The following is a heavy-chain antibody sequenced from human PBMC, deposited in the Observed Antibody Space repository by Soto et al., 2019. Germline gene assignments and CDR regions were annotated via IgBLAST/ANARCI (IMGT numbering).Heavy chain of an antibody. CDR3: AKGVELDV. CDR1: GFSFSSFA. V-gene: IGHV3-23*01. J-gene: IGHJ6*04. CDR2: IGDSGAST. Sequence: PGGSLRLSCEASGFSFSSFAMNWVRQAPGKGLEWVSAIGDSGASTYYADSVKGRFTISRDNSRNTLYPQLNSLRAEDTAVYYCAKGVELDVWGNGTTVTVSS. D-gene: IGHD1-26*01.